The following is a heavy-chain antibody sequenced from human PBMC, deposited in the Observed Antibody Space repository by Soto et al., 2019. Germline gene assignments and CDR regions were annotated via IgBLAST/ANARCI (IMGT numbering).Heavy chain of an antibody. Sequence: QVQLVQSGAEVKKPGASVKVSCKASGYTFTSYGISWVRQAPGQGLEWMGWISAYNGNTNYAQKLQGRVTMTTDTSTSTAYMELRILRSDDTAVYYCARNRGYCSSTSCRIYFQHWGQGTLVTVSS. J-gene: IGHJ1*01. D-gene: IGHD2-2*01. V-gene: IGHV1-18*01. CDR3: ARNRGYCSSTSCRIYFQH. CDR2: ISAYNGNT. CDR1: GYTFTSYG.